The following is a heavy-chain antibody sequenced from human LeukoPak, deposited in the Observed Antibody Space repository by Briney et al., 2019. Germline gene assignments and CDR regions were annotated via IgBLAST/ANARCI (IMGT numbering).Heavy chain of an antibody. Sequence: ASVTVSCKASGYTFTGYYMHWVRQAPGQGLEWMGWISAYNGNTNYAQKLQGRVTMTTDTSTSTAYMELRSLRSDDTAVYYCARDAGGATDYWGQGTLVTVSS. D-gene: IGHD1-26*01. CDR3: ARDAGGATDY. J-gene: IGHJ4*02. V-gene: IGHV1-18*04. CDR1: GYTFTGYY. CDR2: ISAYNGNT.